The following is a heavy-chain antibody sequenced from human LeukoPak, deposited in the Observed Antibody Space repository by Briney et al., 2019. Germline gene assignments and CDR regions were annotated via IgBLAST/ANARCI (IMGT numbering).Heavy chain of an antibody. D-gene: IGHD6-13*01. V-gene: IGHV4-39*01. CDR1: GGSISSSSYY. Sequence: SETLSLTCTVSGGSISSSSYYWGWIRQLPGKGLEWIGSIYYSGSTYYNPSLKSRVTISVDTSKNQFSLKLSSVTAADTAVYYCARHESASSSWAGDWFDPWGQGTLVTVSS. J-gene: IGHJ5*02. CDR3: ARHESASSSWAGDWFDP. CDR2: IYYSGST.